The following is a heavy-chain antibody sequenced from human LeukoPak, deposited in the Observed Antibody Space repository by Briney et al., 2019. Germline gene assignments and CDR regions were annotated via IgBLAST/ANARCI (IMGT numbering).Heavy chain of an antibody. CDR2: IWYDGSNK. J-gene: IGHJ4*02. Sequence: PGGSLRLSCAASGFTFSSYGMHWVRQAPGKGLEWVAVIWYDGSNKYYADSVKGRFTISRDNSKNTLYLQMNSLRAEDTAVYYCARERGGWYDGGRNGAFDYWGQGTLVTVSS. CDR3: ARERGGWYDGGRNGAFDY. D-gene: IGHD6-19*01. CDR1: GFTFSSYG. V-gene: IGHV3-33*01.